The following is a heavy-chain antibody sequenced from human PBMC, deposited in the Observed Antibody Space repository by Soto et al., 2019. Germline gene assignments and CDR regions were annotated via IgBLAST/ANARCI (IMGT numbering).Heavy chain of an antibody. CDR1: GGSISSGGYY. CDR2: IYYSGST. J-gene: IGHJ3*02. Sequence: SETLSLTCTVSGGSISSGGYYWSWIRQHPGKGLEWIGYIYYSGSTYYNPSLKSRVTISVDTSKNQFSLKLSSVTAADTAVYYCARPYCTNGVCYDAFDIWGQGTMVTVSS. CDR3: ARPYCTNGVCYDAFDI. V-gene: IGHV4-31*03. D-gene: IGHD2-8*01.